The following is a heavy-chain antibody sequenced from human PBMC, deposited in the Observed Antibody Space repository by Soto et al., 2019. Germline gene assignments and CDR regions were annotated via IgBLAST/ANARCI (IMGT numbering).Heavy chain of an antibody. CDR3: ATRSEWEYDILTGRATYFDY. CDR1: GYTLTELS. J-gene: IGHJ4*02. Sequence: GASVKVSCKVSGYTLTELSMHWVRQAPGKGLEWMGGFDPEDGETIYAQKFQGRVTMTEDTSTDTAYMELSSLRSEDTAVYYCATRSEWEYDILTGRATYFDYWGKGTLVTVSS. D-gene: IGHD3-9*01. CDR2: FDPEDGET. V-gene: IGHV1-24*01.